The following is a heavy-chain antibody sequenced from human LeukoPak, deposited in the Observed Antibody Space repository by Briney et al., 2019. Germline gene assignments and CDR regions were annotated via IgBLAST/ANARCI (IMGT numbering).Heavy chain of an antibody. V-gene: IGHV4-4*07. D-gene: IGHD6-13*01. CDR1: GGSISSYY. CDR3: ARQIASAGTAGFDF. J-gene: IGHJ4*02. Sequence: SETLSLSCTVSGGSISSYYWSWIRQPAGKGLEWIGRIYSTGSTNYNPSLKSRVTMSVDTSKNQFSLRLRSVTAADTAVYYCARQIASAGTAGFDFWGQGALVTVSS. CDR2: IYSTGST.